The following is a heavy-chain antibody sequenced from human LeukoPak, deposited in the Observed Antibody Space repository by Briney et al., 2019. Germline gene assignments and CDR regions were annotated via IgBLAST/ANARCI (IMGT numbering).Heavy chain of an antibody. D-gene: IGHD3-22*01. CDR3: ARQFLYYYDSSGYYYHFDY. J-gene: IGHJ4*02. V-gene: IGHV4-59*08. CDR2: ISYIGST. Sequence: LETLSLTYTLCGGSIRSQDWSWIEQPPRKGLDGVGWISYIGSTRYNPSLKSGATISVDASMNQFSLRVSSVTAADTAVYSCARQFLYYYDSSGYYYHFDYWGQGTLVTVSS. CDR1: GGSIRSQD.